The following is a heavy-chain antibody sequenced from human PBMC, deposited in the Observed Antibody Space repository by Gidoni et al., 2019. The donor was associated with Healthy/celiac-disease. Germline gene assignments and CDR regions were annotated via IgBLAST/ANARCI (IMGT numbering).Heavy chain of an antibody. Sequence: QLPQVQSGPAVTKPGTSVTFSCRSSGFTFRTSAVQWVRQSRGQRLEWIGWIVVGSGNTNYAQKFQKRVTITRDMSTSTAYMELSSLTYDDTAVYYCAADEILTARWGQGTLITVSS. J-gene: IGHJ4*02. CDR1: GFTFRTSA. D-gene: IGHD3-9*01. CDR2: IVVGSGNT. CDR3: AADEILTAR. V-gene: IGHV1-58*01.